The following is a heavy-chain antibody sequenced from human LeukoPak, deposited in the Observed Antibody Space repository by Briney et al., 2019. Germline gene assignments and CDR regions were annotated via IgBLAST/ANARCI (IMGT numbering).Heavy chain of an antibody. CDR1: GFTFDDYA. Sequence: SLRLSCAASGFTFDDYAMHWVRQAPGKGLEWVSGISWNSGSIGYADSVKGRFTISRDKAKNSLYLQMNSLRADDTAVYYCAKDPGYSSAPVDYWGQGTLVTVSS. V-gene: IGHV3-9*01. D-gene: IGHD6-19*01. J-gene: IGHJ4*02. CDR3: AKDPGYSSAPVDY. CDR2: ISWNSGSI.